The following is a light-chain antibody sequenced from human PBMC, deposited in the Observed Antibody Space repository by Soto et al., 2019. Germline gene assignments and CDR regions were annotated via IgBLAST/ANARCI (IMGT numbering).Light chain of an antibody. CDR1: QAVNTR. CDR3: QWRGKWPLS. J-gene: IGKJ4*01. CDR2: LTS. Sequence: EIVLTQSPATLSSFPGDRVTLSCRASQAVNTRLAWYQHKPGQAPRLLIYLTSNRAAGIPARFSGSGSETDFTLTISDVEPEDFAVYYCQWRGKWPLSFGGGTKVDIK. V-gene: IGKV3-11*01.